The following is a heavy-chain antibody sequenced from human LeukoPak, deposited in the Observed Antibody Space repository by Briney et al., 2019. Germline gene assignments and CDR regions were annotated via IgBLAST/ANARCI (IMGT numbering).Heavy chain of an antibody. J-gene: IGHJ6*02. D-gene: IGHD1-26*01. CDR2: MSNSGSYI. Sequence: GGSLRLSCAASGFTFSSYSMNWFRQAPGKGLEWVSSMSNSGSYIYYAESVQGRFTISRDNAKNTLYLQMNSPRAEDTAVYYCARDLWWELLPGLGMDVWGQGTTVTVSS. CDR3: ARDLWWELLPGLGMDV. V-gene: IGHV3-21*01. CDR1: GFTFSSYS.